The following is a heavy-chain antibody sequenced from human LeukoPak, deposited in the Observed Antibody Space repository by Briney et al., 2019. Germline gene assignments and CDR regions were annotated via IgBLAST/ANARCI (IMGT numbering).Heavy chain of an antibody. D-gene: IGHD1-26*01. J-gene: IGHJ4*02. CDR3: AKDPEGADAYFDY. CDR2: ISGSGSTI. Sequence: GGSLRLSCAASGFTFSSYEMNWVRQAPGKGLEWVSYISGSGSTIHYADSVKGRFTISRDNAKNSLYLQMSSLRAEDTAVYYCAKDPEGADAYFDYWGQGTLVTVSS. V-gene: IGHV3-48*03. CDR1: GFTFSSYE.